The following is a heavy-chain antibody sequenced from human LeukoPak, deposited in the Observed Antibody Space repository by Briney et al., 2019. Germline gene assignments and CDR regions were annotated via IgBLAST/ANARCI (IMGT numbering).Heavy chain of an antibody. CDR1: GDILSSNSAA. Sequence: SQTLSLTCALSGDILSSNSAAWNWIRQSPSRGLEWLGRTYYRSKLYNDYAVSVKSRISINPDTSKNQLSLQLNSMAAEDTAGYYCARDDTYYYDGWGQGTLVTVSS. CDR3: ARDDTYYYDG. CDR2: TYYRSKLYN. J-gene: IGHJ4*02. D-gene: IGHD3-22*01. V-gene: IGHV6-1*01.